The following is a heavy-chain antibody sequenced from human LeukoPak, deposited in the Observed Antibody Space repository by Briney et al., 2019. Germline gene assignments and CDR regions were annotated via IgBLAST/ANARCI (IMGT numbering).Heavy chain of an antibody. J-gene: IGHJ4*02. D-gene: IGHD6-6*01. V-gene: IGHV4-38-2*02. CDR3: ARLPGASRPRYYFDY. Sequence: PSETLSLTCIVSGSSINSGYYWGWIRQPPGKGLEWIGTISDRGSTYSNPSLKSRVTISVDTSKNQLSLKLTSVTAADTAVYYCARLPGASRPRYYFDYWGQGTLVTVSS. CDR1: GSSINSGYY. CDR2: ISDRGST.